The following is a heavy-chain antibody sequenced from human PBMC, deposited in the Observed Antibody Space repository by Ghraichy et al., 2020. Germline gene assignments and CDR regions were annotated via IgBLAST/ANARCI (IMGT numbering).Heavy chain of an antibody. CDR2: VSYSGTT. J-gene: IGHJ6*02. V-gene: IGHV4-59*01. CDR1: GDSIGSYY. Sequence: SETLSLTCSVSGDSIGSYYWSWIRQPPGKGLEWIGYVSYSGTTNYNPSLKSRVTMSVDTSKNQVSLKVTSANAADSAFYYCARGGSGWSGIGMDVWGQGTTVTVSS. CDR3: ARGGSGWSGIGMDV. D-gene: IGHD6-19*01.